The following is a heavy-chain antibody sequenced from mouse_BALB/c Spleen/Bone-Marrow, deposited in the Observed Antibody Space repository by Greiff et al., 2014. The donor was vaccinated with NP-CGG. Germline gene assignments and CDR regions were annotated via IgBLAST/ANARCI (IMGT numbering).Heavy chain of an antibody. J-gene: IGHJ4*01. CDR1: GFSLTNYG. CDR2: IWADGST. V-gene: IGHV2-9*02. D-gene: IGHD1-2*01. Sequence: QVQLQQSGPGLVAPSQSLSITCTVSGFSLTNYGVHWVRRPPGKGLEWLGVIWADGSTNYNSALMSRLSISKDNSESQVFFKMNSLQTDDTAMYYCARITTATGAMDYWGQGTSVTVSS. CDR3: ARITTATGAMDY.